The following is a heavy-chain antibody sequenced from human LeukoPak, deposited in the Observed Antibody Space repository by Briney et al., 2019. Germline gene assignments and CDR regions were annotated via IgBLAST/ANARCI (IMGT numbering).Heavy chain of an antibody. CDR1: GFSFSTYW. D-gene: IGHD3-10*01. J-gene: IGHJ4*02. CDR2: ISSDGSTT. CDR3: ARDRSSLGLWFGELRN. V-gene: IGHV3-74*01. Sequence: GGSLRLSCVASGFSFSTYWMHWVRQAPGKGLVWVSRISSDGSTTNYADSVKGRFTISRDNAKNTLYLQMNSLRAEDTAVYYCARDRSSLGLWFGELRNWGQGTLVTVSS.